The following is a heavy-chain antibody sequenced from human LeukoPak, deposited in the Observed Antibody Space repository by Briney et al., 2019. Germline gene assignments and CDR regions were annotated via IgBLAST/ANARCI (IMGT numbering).Heavy chain of an antibody. J-gene: IGHJ3*02. D-gene: IGHD6-13*01. CDR1: GFTVSSNY. CDR2: IYSGGNI. V-gene: IGHV3-53*01. CDR3: ARDHSSSWYSAAFDI. Sequence: PGGSLRLSCAASGFTVSSNYMSWVRQAPGKGLEWVSIIYSGGNIYYADSVKGRFTISRDNSKNTLYLQMNSLGAEDTAVYYCARDHSSSWYSAAFDIWGQGTMVTVSS.